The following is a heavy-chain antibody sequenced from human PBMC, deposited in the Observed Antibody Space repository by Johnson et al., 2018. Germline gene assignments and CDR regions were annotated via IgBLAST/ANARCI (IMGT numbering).Heavy chain of an antibody. Sequence: VQLVQSGGGLVQPGGSXRLSCAASGFTFSSYAMSWVRQAPGKGLEWVSAISGSGGSTYYADSVKGRFTIPRDNSKNQLYWQLNSLRAEDTAVYYCAKGLAGPSPAKLWTDYGDYAGMATPYYYYYYMDVWGKGTTVSVSS. CDR3: AKGLAGPSPAKLWTDYGDYAGMATPYYYYYYMDV. CDR2: ISGSGGST. D-gene: IGHD4-17*01. J-gene: IGHJ6*03. CDR1: GFTFSSYA. V-gene: IGHV3-23*04.